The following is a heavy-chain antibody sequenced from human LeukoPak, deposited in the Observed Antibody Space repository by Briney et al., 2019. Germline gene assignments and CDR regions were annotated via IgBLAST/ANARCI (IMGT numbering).Heavy chain of an antibody. Sequence: GESLKISCKCSGFDFTAYGIAWVRQVPGKGLEWMGNIYPGGSNGRYSPSFQGQVTMSADKSITTVYLQWSSLKASDTAMYYSARHFHSAWFGFWGQGSLVTVSS. J-gene: IGHJ4*02. CDR2: IYPGGSNG. CDR3: ARHFHSAWFGF. V-gene: IGHV5-51*01. D-gene: IGHD5-18*01. CDR1: GFDFTAYG.